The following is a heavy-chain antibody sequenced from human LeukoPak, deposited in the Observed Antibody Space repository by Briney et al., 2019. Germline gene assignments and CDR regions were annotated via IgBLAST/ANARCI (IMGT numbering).Heavy chain of an antibody. CDR3: ARDRSPHYDILTGYPENWFDP. CDR2: IYHSGST. CDR1: GGSISSSNW. J-gene: IGHJ5*02. D-gene: IGHD3-9*01. V-gene: IGHV4-4*02. Sequence: SETLSLTCAVSGGSISSSNWWSWVRQPPGKGLEWIGEIYHSGSTNYNPSLKSRVTISVDKSKNQFSLKLSSVTAADTAVYYCARDRSPHYDILTGYPENWFDPWGQGTLVTVSS.